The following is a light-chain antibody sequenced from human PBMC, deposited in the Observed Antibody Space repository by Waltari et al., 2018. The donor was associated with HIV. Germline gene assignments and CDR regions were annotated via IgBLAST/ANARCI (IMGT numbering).Light chain of an antibody. CDR1: QSLLHIDRMTY. J-gene: IGKJ1*01. CDR2: EVS. CDR3: MQSIQLPRT. V-gene: IGKV2D-29*01. Sequence: DIVINQTPISLAVTHGQPASIHCKSRQSLLHIDRMTYLYWYLQKPGQTPQLLIYEVSNRFSGVPARFSGSGSGTDFTLTISRVEAEDVGVYYCMQSIQLPRTFGQGTKVEIK.